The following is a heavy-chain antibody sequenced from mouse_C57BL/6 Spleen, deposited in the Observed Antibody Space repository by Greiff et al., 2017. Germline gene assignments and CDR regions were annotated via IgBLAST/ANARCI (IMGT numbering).Heavy chain of an antibody. D-gene: IGHD1-1*01. V-gene: IGHV1-53*01. CDR3: AREGVYYYGSPTC. CDR1: GYTFTSYW. Sequence: QVQLQQPGTELVKPGASVKLSCKASGYTFTSYWMHWVKQRPGQGLEWIGNINPSNGGTNYNEKFKSKATLTVDKSSSTAYLQRSSLTSEDAAVYYCAREGVYYYGSPTCWGQGTLVTVSA. CDR2: INPSNGGT. J-gene: IGHJ3*01.